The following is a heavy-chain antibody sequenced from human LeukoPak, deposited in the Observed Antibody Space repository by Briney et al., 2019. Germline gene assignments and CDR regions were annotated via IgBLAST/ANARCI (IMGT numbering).Heavy chain of an antibody. Sequence: GRSLRLSCAASGFTFSSYAIHWVRQAPGKGLEWVAVISYDGSNKYYADSVKGRFTISRDNSKNTLYLQMNSLRAEDTAVYYCARDSLSGDSGYEKWFYWGQGTLVTVSS. CDR3: ARDSLSGDSGYEKWFY. D-gene: IGHD5-12*01. CDR2: ISYDGSNK. V-gene: IGHV3-30*04. CDR1: GFTFSSYA. J-gene: IGHJ4*02.